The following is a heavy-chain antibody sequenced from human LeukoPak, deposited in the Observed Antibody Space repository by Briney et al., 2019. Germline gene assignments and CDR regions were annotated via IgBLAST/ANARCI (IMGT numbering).Heavy chain of an antibody. CDR2: ISYDGSNK. CDR1: GFTFSSYA. CDR3: ARDPIAAAGADAFDI. V-gene: IGHV3-30*04. D-gene: IGHD6-13*01. Sequence: GGSLRLSCAASGFTFSSYAMHWVRQAPGKGLESEAVISYDGSNKYYADSVKGRFTISRDNSKNTLYLQMNSLRAEDTAVYYCARDPIAAAGADAFDIWGQGTMVTVSS. J-gene: IGHJ3*02.